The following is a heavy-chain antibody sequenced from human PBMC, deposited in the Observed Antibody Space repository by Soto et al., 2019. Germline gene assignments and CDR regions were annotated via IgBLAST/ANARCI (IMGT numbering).Heavy chain of an antibody. J-gene: IGHJ5*01. D-gene: IGHD3-10*01. CDR3: AHPFRGSGSYTGDRFDS. V-gene: IGHV2-5*02. Sequence: QITLKESGPPLVKPTQTLTLTCSFSGFSLSTIGGAVGWIRQPPGKALDFLALVFWDDDKRYNPSLKSRLTLTQDSSKNQVVLTITNLDPVDTASYSCAHPFRGSGSYTGDRFDSWGQGTLVIVSS. CDR2: VFWDDDK. CDR1: GFSLSTIGGA.